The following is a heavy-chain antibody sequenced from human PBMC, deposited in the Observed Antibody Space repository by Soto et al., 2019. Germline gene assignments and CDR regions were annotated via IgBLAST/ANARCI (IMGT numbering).Heavy chain of an antibody. CDR3: ARGSSSSGWDDYYYYYGMDV. D-gene: IGHD6-19*01. CDR2: ISAYNGNT. CDR1: GYTFTSYG. Sequence: QVQLVQSGAEVKKPGASVKVSCKASGYTFTSYGISWVRQAPGQGLEWMGWISAYNGNTNYAQKLRGRVTMTTDTSTSTAYMELRSLRSDDTAVYYCARGSSSSGWDDYYYYYGMDVWGQGTTVTVSS. V-gene: IGHV1-18*01. J-gene: IGHJ6*02.